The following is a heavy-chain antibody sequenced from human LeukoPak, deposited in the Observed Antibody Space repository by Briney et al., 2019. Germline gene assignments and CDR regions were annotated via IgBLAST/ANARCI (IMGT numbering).Heavy chain of an antibody. V-gene: IGHV3-33*01. CDR3: ARGGPGYCSSTSCFTYGDY. Sequence: GGSLRLSCAASGFTFSSYGMHWVRQAPGKGLEWVAVIWYDGSNKYYADSVKGRFTISRDNSKNTLNLQMNSLRAEDTAVYYCARGGPGYCSSTSCFTYGDYWGQGTLITVSS. J-gene: IGHJ4*02. CDR1: GFTFSSYG. CDR2: IWYDGSNK. D-gene: IGHD2-2*02.